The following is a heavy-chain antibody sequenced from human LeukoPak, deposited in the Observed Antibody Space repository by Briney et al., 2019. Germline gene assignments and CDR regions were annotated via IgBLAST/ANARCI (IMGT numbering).Heavy chain of an antibody. J-gene: IGHJ5*02. CDR1: GGSISGYS. CDR3: ARAKLRNWFDP. Sequence: SETLSLTCTVSGGSISGYSWSWIRHPPGKGLECIGYIYYSGSTNYNPSLKSRVTMSVDTSKNQFSLSLSSVPAADTAVYYCARAKLRNWFDPWGQGTLVTVSS. D-gene: IGHD1-1*01. V-gene: IGHV4-59*01. CDR2: IYYSGST.